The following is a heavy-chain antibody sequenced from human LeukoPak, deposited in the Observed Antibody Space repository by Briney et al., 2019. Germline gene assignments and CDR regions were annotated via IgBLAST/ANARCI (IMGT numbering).Heavy chain of an antibody. CDR1: GYIFTSYA. D-gene: IGHD2-21*02. J-gene: IGHJ4*02. Sequence: ASVKVSCKASGYIFTSYAMHWVRQAPGQRLEWMGWINAGNGNTKYSQKFQGRVTITRDTSASTAYMELSSLRSEDTAVYYCATREICGGDCYSLDYWGQGTLVTVSS. CDR3: ATREICGGDCYSLDY. V-gene: IGHV1-3*01. CDR2: INAGNGNT.